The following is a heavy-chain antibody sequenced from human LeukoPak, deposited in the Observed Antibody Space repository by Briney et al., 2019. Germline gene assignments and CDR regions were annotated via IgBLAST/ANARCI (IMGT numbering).Heavy chain of an antibody. Sequence: PVGCLRVSWSECGVTCRGDDMSWVRQTQRKGLEWVSTISRTTGTTYYADSVKGRFTISRDNSKNTVSLQVNSLRAEDTAVYYCAKGSHFANCGQGTLVTVSS. CDR3: AKGSHFAN. V-gene: IGHV3-23*01. J-gene: IGHJ4*02. CDR1: GVTCRGDD. CDR2: ISRTTGTT.